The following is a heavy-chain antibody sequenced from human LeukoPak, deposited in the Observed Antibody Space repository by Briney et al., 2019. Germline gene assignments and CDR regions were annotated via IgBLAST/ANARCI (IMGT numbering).Heavy chain of an antibody. CDR2: IYYSGTT. CDR3: ARRIDGYNRD. Sequence: SETLSLTCTVSGVSISSGSYYWGWLRQPPGKGLEWIGTIYYSGTTYYNPSLKSRVTMSVDTSKNQFSLKLSSVTAADTAVYYCARRIDGYNRDWGQGTLVTVSS. V-gene: IGHV4-39*01. CDR1: GVSISSGSYY. D-gene: IGHD5-24*01. J-gene: IGHJ4*02.